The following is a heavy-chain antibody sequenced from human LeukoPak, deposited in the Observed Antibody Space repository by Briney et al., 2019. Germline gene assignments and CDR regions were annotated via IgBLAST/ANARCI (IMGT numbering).Heavy chain of an antibody. CDR2: IKHDGSIA. J-gene: IGHJ5*02. V-gene: IGHV3-74*03. Sequence: GGSLRLSCATSGFTFRNYWMSWLRQAPGKRLVWVSRIKHDGSIATYAESVKGRFTISRDNARNTLYLQMNSLRVDDTAVYYCAKSDWFDPWGRGTLVTVSS. CDR3: AKSDWFDP. CDR1: GFTFRNYW.